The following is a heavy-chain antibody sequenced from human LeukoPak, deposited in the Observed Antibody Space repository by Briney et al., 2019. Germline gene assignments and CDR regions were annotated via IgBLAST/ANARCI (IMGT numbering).Heavy chain of an antibody. CDR3: AKEGVVGAAPHFDY. J-gene: IGHJ4*02. Sequence: GGSLRLSCAASGFTFSSYAIHWVRQAPGKGLEWVAFIRYDGSNKYYADSVKGRFTISRDNSKNTLYLQMNSLRAEDTAVYYCAKEGVVGAAPHFDYWGQGTLVTVSS. V-gene: IGHV3-30*02. CDR1: GFTFSSYA. CDR2: IRYDGSNK. D-gene: IGHD1-26*01.